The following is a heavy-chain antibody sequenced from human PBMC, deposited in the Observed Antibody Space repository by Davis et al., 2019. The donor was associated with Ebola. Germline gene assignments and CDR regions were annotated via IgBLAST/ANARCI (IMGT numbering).Heavy chain of an antibody. J-gene: IGHJ4*02. V-gene: IGHV1-58*02. CDR1: GFTFSTSA. Sequence: AASVKVSCKTSGFTFSTSAMQWVRQARGQRHEWIGWIVVGSGDTNSAPKFQGRVTITNDMSTTTSYLDLSDLSPEDTAVYYCAASAGTVGQFDYWGQGTLVTVSS. D-gene: IGHD1-14*01. CDR2: IVVGSGDT. CDR3: AASAGTVGQFDY.